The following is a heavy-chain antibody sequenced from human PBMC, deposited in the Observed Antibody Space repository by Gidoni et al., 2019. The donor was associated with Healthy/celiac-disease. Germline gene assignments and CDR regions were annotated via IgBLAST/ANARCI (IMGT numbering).Heavy chain of an antibody. CDR1: GFTFSSYE. Sequence: EVQLVESGGGLVQPGGSLRLSCAASGFTFSSYEMNWVRQAPGKGLEWVSYISSSGSTIYYADSVKGRFTISRDNAKNSLYLQMNSLRAEDTAVYYCALPDVGKLRSWGQGTLVTVSS. J-gene: IGHJ4*02. D-gene: IGHD7-27*01. CDR3: ALPDVGKLRS. CDR2: ISSSGSTI. V-gene: IGHV3-48*03.